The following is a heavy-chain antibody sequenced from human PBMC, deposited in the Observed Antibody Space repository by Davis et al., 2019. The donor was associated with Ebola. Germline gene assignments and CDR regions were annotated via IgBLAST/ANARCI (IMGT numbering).Heavy chain of an antibody. CDR1: GGSISSSSSY. J-gene: IGHJ2*01. D-gene: IGHD6-19*01. CDR2: IYYSGIT. Sequence: SETLSLTCTVSGGSISSSSSYWGWIRQPPRKGLEWIGSIYYSGITYYNPSLKSRVTISVGTSKNQFSLKLSSVTAADTAVYYCARLEQWLVPWYFDLWGRGTLVTVSS. CDR3: ARLEQWLVPWYFDL. V-gene: IGHV4-39*01.